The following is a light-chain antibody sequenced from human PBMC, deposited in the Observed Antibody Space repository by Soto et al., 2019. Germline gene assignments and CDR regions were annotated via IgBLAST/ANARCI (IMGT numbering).Light chain of an antibody. J-gene: IGLJ1*01. V-gene: IGLV2-23*02. CDR2: EVS. CDR1: SGDFLSYNL. CDR3: CSYAGSSTLLYV. Sequence: QSVLTQPASVSGSPGQSITICYTGTSGDFLSYNLVSWYQQHPGKAPKLMIYEVSKRPSGVSNRFSGSKSGNTASLTISGLQAEDEADYYCCSYAGSSTLLYVFGTGTKVTVL.